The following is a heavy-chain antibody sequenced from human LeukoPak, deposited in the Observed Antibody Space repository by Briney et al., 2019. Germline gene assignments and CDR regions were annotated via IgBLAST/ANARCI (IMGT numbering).Heavy chain of an antibody. CDR1: GFTFSSYW. Sequence: PGGSLRLSCAASGFTFSSYWMSWVRQAPGKGLEWVANIKQDGSEKYYVDSVEGRFTISRDNAKNSLYLQMNSLRAEDTAVYYCARDFSTYAFDIWGQGTMVTVSS. V-gene: IGHV3-7*01. J-gene: IGHJ3*02. D-gene: IGHD2/OR15-2a*01. CDR2: IKQDGSEK. CDR3: ARDFSTYAFDI.